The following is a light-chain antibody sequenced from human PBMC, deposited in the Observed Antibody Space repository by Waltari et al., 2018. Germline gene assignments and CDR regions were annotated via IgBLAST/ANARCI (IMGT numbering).Light chain of an antibody. V-gene: IGKV1-5*03. CDR1: QSISSW. CDR2: KAS. CDR3: QQYNSYWT. Sequence: DIQMTQSPSTLSASVGDRVTITCRASQSISSWVAWYPQKPGKAPKLLIYKASSLESGVPSRFSGSGSGTEFTLTISSLQPDDFATYYCQQYNSYWTFGQGTKVEIK. J-gene: IGKJ1*01.